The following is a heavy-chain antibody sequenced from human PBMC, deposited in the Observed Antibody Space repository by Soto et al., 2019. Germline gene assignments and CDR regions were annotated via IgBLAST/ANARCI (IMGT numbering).Heavy chain of an antibody. V-gene: IGHV4-31*03. CDR1: GGSINSDEFY. J-gene: IGHJ5*02. CDR3: ARMGLHSGELSRNWFDP. D-gene: IGHD3-16*02. CDR2: ISSSGRT. Sequence: QVQLQESGPGLVKPSQTLSLTCSLSGGSINSDEFYWTWIRQSPGKGLEWIGYISSSGRTHYNPSLKSRINISLDTSNNLLSLRLSSVTAADTAVYYCARMGLHSGELSRNWFDPWGRGTRVTVSS.